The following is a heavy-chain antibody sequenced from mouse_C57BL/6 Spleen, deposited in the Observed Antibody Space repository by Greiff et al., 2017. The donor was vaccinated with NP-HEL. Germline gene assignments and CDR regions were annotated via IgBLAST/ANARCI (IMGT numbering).Heavy chain of an antibody. V-gene: IGHV14-4*01. CDR2: IDPENGDT. Sequence: EVQLQESGAELVRPGASVKLSCTASGFNFKDDYMHWVKQRPEQGLEWIGWIDPENGDTEYASKFQGKATITADTSSNTAYLQLSSLTSEDTAVYYCTSNWGFAYWGQGTLVTVSA. J-gene: IGHJ3*01. CDR3: TSNWGFAY. D-gene: IGHD4-1*01. CDR1: GFNFKDDY.